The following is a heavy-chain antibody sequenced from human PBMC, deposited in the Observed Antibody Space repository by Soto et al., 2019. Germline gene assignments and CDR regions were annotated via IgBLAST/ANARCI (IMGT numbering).Heavy chain of an antibody. D-gene: IGHD3-10*01. CDR3: ARSNYYGSGSYYNVMDV. Sequence: QVQLVQSGAEVQKPGSSVKVSCKASGGTFSSYAISWVRQAPGQGLEWMGGIIPIFGTANYAQKFQGRVTITADESTSTAYMELSSLRSEDTAVYYCARSNYYGSGSYYNVMDVWGQGTTVTVSS. V-gene: IGHV1-69*01. J-gene: IGHJ6*02. CDR1: GGTFSSYA. CDR2: IIPIFGTA.